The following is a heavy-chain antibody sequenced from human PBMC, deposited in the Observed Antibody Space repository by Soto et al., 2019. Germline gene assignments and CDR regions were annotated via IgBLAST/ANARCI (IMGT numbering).Heavy chain of an antibody. CDR1: GGSINNHY. CDR2: IYYTGST. J-gene: IGHJ4*02. Sequence: SETLSLTCTVSGGSINNHYWSRIRQPPGKGLEWIGYIYYTGSTNYNPSLKSRVTMSVDTSKNQCSLKLSSVTAADTAVYYCAKMTRDGYNFDYWGQGTLVTVSS. D-gene: IGHD5-12*01. V-gene: IGHV4-59*11. CDR3: AKMTRDGYNFDY.